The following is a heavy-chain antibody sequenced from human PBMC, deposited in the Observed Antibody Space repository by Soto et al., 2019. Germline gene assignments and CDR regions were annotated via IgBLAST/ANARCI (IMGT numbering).Heavy chain of an antibody. Sequence: PGESLKISCQDSGYGFTTKWISWVRQMPGKGLEWVGRVDPSDSYTDYSPSFRGHVIISVDRSVSTAYLEWSSLKASDSATYYCARHVSETYDFWANYYNNHYHYAMDVWGQGTPVTVSS. V-gene: IGHV5-10-1*01. CDR3: ARHVSETYDFWANYYNNHYHYAMDV. J-gene: IGHJ6*02. D-gene: IGHD3-10*01. CDR2: VDPSDSYT. CDR1: GYGFTTKW.